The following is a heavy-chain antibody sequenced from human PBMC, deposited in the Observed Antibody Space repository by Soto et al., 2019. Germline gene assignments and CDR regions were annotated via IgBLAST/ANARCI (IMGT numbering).Heavy chain of an antibody. D-gene: IGHD3-10*01. V-gene: IGHV1-8*01. J-gene: IGHJ3*02. Sequence: ASVKVSRTTCGYSFTSYDINWMLQATGQGLEWMGWMNLNSGNTGYAQKFQGRVTMTRNTSISTAYMELSSLRSEDTAVYYCGCDGGARRWFGGEMAFESWGKGIMVTV. CDR1: GYSFTSYD. CDR3: GCDGGARRWFGGEMAFES. CDR2: MNLNSGNT.